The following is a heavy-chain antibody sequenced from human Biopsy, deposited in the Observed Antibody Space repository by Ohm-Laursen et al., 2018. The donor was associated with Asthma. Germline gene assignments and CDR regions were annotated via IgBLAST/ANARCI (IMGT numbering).Heavy chain of an antibody. Sequence: ASVKVSCKASGYTFIHFAIHWVRQAPGQRPEWMGWINAGDGNTKYSQKFQGRVTITRDTSASTAYMDLRSLRSEDTAMYYCARTYYDFLTGQVNDAFALWGQGTMVTVSS. V-gene: IGHV1-3*01. CDR2: INAGDGNT. J-gene: IGHJ3*01. CDR1: GYTFIHFA. CDR3: ARTYYDFLTGQVNDAFAL. D-gene: IGHD3-9*01.